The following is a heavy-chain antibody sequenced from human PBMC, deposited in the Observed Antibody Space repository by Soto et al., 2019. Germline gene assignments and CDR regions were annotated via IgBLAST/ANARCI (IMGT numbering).Heavy chain of an antibody. J-gene: IGHJ4*02. Sequence: PSETLSLTCTVSGGSISSGGYYWSWIRQHPGKGLEWIGYIYYSGSTYYNPSLKSRVTISVDTSKNQFSLKLSPVTAADTAVYYCARAPFNYYDSSGSPLYYFDYWGQGTLVTVSS. CDR1: GGSISSGGYY. D-gene: IGHD3-22*01. CDR2: IYYSGST. CDR3: ARAPFNYYDSSGSPLYYFDY. V-gene: IGHV4-31*03.